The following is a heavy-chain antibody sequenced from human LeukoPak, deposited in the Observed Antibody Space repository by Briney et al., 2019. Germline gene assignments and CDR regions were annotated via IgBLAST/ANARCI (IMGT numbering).Heavy chain of an antibody. CDR3: ARNKLRDGAFDI. CDR1: GYTFTSYA. CDR2: INPGNGNT. Sequence: GASVKVSCKASGYTFTSYAMHWVRQAPGQRLEWMGWINPGNGNTKYSQKFQGRVTITRDTSASTAYMELSSLRSEDTAVYYCARNKLRDGAFDIWGQGTMVTVSS. D-gene: IGHD3-10*01. J-gene: IGHJ3*02. V-gene: IGHV1-3*01.